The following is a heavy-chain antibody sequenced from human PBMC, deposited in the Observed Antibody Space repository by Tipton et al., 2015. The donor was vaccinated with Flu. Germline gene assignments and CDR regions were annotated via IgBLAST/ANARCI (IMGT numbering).Heavy chain of an antibody. CDR1: GGSISSYY. V-gene: IGHV4-4*07. CDR3: ARSSPYYYDSSGYPNWFDP. D-gene: IGHD3-22*01. J-gene: IGHJ5*02. Sequence: TLSLTCTVSGGSISSYYWSWIRQPAGKGLEWIGRIYTGGSTNYNPSLKSRVTMSVDTSKNQFSLKLSSVTAADTAVYYRARSSPYYYDSSGYPNWFDPWGQGTLVTVSS. CDR2: IYTGGST.